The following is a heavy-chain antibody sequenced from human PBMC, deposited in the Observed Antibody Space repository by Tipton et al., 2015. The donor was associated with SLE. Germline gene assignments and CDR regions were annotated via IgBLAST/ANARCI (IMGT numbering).Heavy chain of an antibody. CDR2: ISYDGSNK. V-gene: IGHV3-30-3*02. CDR3: AKNIPIGGYDFWSGYIDY. Sequence: SLRLSCAASGFTFSSYAMHWVRQAPGKGLEWVAVISYDGSNKYYADSVKGRFTISRDNSKNTLYLQMNSLRAEDTAVYYCAKNIPIGGYDFWSGYIDYWGQGTLVTVSS. D-gene: IGHD3-3*01. J-gene: IGHJ4*02. CDR1: GFTFSSYA.